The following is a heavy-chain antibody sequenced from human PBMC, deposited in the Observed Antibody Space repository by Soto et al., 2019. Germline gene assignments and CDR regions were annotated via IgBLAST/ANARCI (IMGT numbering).Heavy chain of an antibody. CDR2: INHSGST. CDR1: GGSFSGYY. CDR3: ARVLYVWGSYNHFDY. Sequence: SETLSLTCAVYGGSFSGYYWSWIRQPPGKGLEWIGEINHSGSTNYNPSLKSRVTISVDTSKNQFSLKLSSVTAADTAVYYCARVLYVWGSYNHFDYWGQGTLVTVSS. V-gene: IGHV4-34*01. D-gene: IGHD3-16*01. J-gene: IGHJ4*02.